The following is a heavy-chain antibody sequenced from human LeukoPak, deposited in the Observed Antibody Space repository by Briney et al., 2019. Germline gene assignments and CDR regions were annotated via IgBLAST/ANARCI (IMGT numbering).Heavy chain of an antibody. D-gene: IGHD2-21*02. CDR3: ARDRRYCGGDCPPRPVY. Sequence: ASVEVSCKASGYTFTSYGIRWVRQAPGQGLEWMGWISAYNGNTNYAQKLQGRVTMTTDTSTSTAYMELRSLRSDDTAVYYCARDRRYCGGDCPPRPVYWGQGTLVTVSS. CDR1: GYTFTSYG. CDR2: ISAYNGNT. J-gene: IGHJ4*02. V-gene: IGHV1-18*01.